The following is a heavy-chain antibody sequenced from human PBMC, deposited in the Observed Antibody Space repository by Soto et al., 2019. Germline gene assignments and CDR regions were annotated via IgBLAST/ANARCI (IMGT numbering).Heavy chain of an antibody. J-gene: IGHJ4*02. CDR3: AKHWSSGYYYRGVIAY. CDR2: ISGSGGST. Sequence: GGSLRLSCAASGFTFSSYAMSWVRQAPGKGLEWVSAISGSGGSTYYADSVKGRFTISRDNSKNTLYLQMNSLRAEDTAVYYCAKHWSSGYYYRGVIAYWGQGTLVSVSS. CDR1: GFTFSSYA. V-gene: IGHV3-23*01. D-gene: IGHD3-22*01.